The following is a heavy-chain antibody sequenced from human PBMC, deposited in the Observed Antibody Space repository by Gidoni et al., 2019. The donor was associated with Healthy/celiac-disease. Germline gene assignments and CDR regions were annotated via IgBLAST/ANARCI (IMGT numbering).Heavy chain of an antibody. J-gene: IGHJ4*02. Sequence: EVQLLESGGGLVQPGGSLRRSCAASGFTFSSYARSWVRQAPGKGLEWVSAISGSGGSTYYADSVEGRFTISRDNSKNTLYLQMNSLRAEDTAVYYCAKQEGYGAAMAEFDYWGQGTLVTVSS. D-gene: IGHD2-2*01. CDR3: AKQEGYGAAMAEFDY. CDR1: GFTFSSYA. V-gene: IGHV3-23*01. CDR2: ISGSGGST.